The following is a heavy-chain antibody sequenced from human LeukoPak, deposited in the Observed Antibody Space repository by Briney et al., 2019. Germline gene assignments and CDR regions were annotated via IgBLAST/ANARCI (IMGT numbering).Heavy chain of an antibody. CDR2: MNPNSGNT. Sequence: ASVKVSCKASGYTFTSYDINWVRQATGQGLEWMGWMNPNSGNTVYAQRVQGRITMTRDNSINTAYMELSSLSFEDTAVYYCTRGPLVRLPSSFDPWGQGTLVTVSS. CDR1: GYTFTSYD. V-gene: IGHV1-8*01. J-gene: IGHJ5*02. D-gene: IGHD3-16*02. CDR3: TRGPLVRLPSSFDP.